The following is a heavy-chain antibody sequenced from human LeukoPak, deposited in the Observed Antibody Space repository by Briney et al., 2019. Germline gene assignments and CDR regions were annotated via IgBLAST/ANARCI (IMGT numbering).Heavy chain of an antibody. CDR3: AKDMGLLKYGDKLGF. Sequence: GRSLRLSCAASGFSFDEFAMHWVRQAPGKGLEWVAGIIWNSGLIGYADSVKGRFTISRDNARKSLYLQMNSLRLEDTALYYCAKDMGLLKYGDKLGFWGQGTLVTVSS. CDR2: IIWNSGLI. J-gene: IGHJ4*02. V-gene: IGHV3-9*01. CDR1: GFSFDEFA. D-gene: IGHD4-23*01.